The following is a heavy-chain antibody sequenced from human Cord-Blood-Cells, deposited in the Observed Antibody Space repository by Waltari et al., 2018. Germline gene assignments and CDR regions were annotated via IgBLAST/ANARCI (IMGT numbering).Heavy chain of an antibody. CDR1: GFTFSSYA. J-gene: IGHJ4*02. CDR2: ISGSGGST. D-gene: IGHD3-3*01. CDR3: AKSHRRITIFGVVTDDFDY. Sequence: EVQLLESGGGLVQPGGSLRLSCAASGFTFSSYAMSWVRQAPGKGLEWVSAISGSGGSTYYADSVKGRLTISRDNAKNTLYLQMNSLRAEDTAVYYCAKSHRRITIFGVVTDDFDYWGQGTLVTVSS. V-gene: IGHV3-23*01.